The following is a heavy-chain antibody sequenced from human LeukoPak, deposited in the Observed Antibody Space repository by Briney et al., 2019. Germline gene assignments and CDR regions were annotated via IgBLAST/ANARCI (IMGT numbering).Heavy chain of an antibody. Sequence: GGSLRLSCAASGFTFSSYGMSWVRQAPGKGLEWVSAISGSGGSTYYADSVKGRFTISRDNSKNTLYLRMNSLRAEDTAVYYCARDTAVSDFDYWGRGTLVTVSS. D-gene: IGHD4-23*01. CDR1: GFTFSSYG. CDR2: ISGSGGST. J-gene: IGHJ4*02. CDR3: ARDTAVSDFDY. V-gene: IGHV3-23*01.